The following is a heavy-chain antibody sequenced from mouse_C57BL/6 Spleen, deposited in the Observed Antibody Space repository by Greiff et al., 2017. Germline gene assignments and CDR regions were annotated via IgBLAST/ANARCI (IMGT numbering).Heavy chain of an antibody. V-gene: IGHV14-1*01. CDR1: GFNIKDYY. D-gene: IGHD1-1*01. CDR2: LDPEDGDT. CDR3: TLDYGSYAY. J-gene: IGHJ3*01. Sequence: EVQLQQSGAELVRPGASVKLSCTASGFNIKDYYMHWVKQRPEQGLEWIGRLDPEDGDTEYAPKFQGKATMTADTSYNTAYLQLSSRTSEDTAVYYCTLDYGSYAYWGQGTLVTVSA.